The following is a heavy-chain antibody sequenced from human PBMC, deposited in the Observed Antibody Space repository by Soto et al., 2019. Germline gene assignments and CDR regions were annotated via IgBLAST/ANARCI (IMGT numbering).Heavy chain of an antibody. CDR3: ARGHSAYDSGVDY. Sequence: GESIKSACKGARYSFTNYWISWVRQMPGKGLEWMGKIDPSDSYNKYSPSFQGHVTISADKSISTAYLQWSSLKASDTAMYYCARGHSAYDSGVDYWGQGTLVTVSS. D-gene: IGHD5-12*01. CDR2: IDPSDSYN. J-gene: IGHJ4*02. CDR1: RYSFTNYW. V-gene: IGHV5-10-1*01.